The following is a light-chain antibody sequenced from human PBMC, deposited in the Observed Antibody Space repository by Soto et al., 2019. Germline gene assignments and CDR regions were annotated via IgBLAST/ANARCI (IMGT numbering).Light chain of an antibody. CDR3: QQLSRYPLT. V-gene: IGKV1-5*03. Sequence: IQMTQSPSTLSASIGDRVTITCRASQSITSRLAWYQQKPGKAPKLLIYKASSLESGVPSRFSGSGSGTEFTLTISSLQPDDFATYYCQQLSRYPLTFGGGTKVDIK. CDR1: QSITSR. J-gene: IGKJ4*01. CDR2: KAS.